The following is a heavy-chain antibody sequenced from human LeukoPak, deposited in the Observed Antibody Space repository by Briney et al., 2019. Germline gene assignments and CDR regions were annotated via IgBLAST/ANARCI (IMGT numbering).Heavy chain of an antibody. CDR3: ARGGLRSGYYTPPDLDY. CDR2: IYHSGST. D-gene: IGHD3-3*01. CDR1: GYSISSGYY. J-gene: IGHJ4*02. Sequence: SETLSLTCTVSGYSISSGYYWGWIRQPPGKGLEWIGSIYHSGSTYYNPSLKSRVTISVDTSKNQFSLKLSSVTAADTAVYYCARGGLRSGYYTPPDLDYRGQGTLVTVSS. V-gene: IGHV4-38-2*02.